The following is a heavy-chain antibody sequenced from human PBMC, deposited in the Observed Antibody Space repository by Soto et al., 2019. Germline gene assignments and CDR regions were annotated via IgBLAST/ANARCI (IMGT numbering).Heavy chain of an antibody. CDR1: GGPISSGGYY. J-gene: IGHJ2*01. CDR3: ARGYYDYVWGSYFGYGRYFDL. CDR2: IYYSGST. D-gene: IGHD3-16*01. Sequence: ASETLSLTCTVSGGPISSGGYYWSWIRQHPGKGLEWIGYIYYSGSTYCNPALKSRVTISVDTSKNQFSLKLSSVTAADTAVYYCARGYYDYVWGSYFGYGRYFDLWGRGTLVTVSS. V-gene: IGHV4-31*03.